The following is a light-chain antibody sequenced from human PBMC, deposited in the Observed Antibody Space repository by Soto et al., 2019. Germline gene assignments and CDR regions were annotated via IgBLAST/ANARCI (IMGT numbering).Light chain of an antibody. Sequence: PGERATLSCRASQRVSSTYLAWYQQKPGQAPRPLISAASSRATGTPDRFSGSGSGTDFTLTISRLEPEDFAVYYCQQYGNSRWTFGQGTKVEVK. CDR3: QQYGNSRWT. CDR1: QRVSSTY. V-gene: IGKV3-20*01. CDR2: AAS. J-gene: IGKJ1*01.